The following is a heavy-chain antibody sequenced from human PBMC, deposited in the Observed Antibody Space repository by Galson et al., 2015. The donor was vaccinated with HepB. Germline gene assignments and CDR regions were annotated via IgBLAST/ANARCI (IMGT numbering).Heavy chain of an antibody. Sequence: SLRLSCAGSGFTFSNAWMNWVRQAPGKGLEWIGRIKSKANGGTIDYAAPVKGRFTMSRDDSIRTFYLQMNSLKPEDTAVYFCATGDDLDIWGQGTMVTVSS. CDR1: GFTFSNAW. CDR2: IKSKANGGTI. V-gene: IGHV3-15*01. CDR3: ATGDDLDI. J-gene: IGHJ3*02.